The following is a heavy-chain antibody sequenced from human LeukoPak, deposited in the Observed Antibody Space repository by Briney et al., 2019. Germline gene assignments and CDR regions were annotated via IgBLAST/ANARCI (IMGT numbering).Heavy chain of an antibody. V-gene: IGHV4-34*01. CDR2: INHSGST. CDR3: ARARGYSYGSYFDY. D-gene: IGHD5-18*01. Sequence: PSETLSLTCAVYGESFSGYYWSWIRQPPGKGLEWIGEINHSGSTNYNPSLKSRVTISVDTSKNQFSLKLSSVTAADTAVYYCARARGYSYGSYFDYWGQGTLVTVSS. J-gene: IGHJ4*02. CDR1: GESFSGYY.